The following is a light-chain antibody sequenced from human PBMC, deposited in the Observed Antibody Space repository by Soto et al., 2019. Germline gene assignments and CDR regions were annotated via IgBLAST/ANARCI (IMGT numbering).Light chain of an antibody. J-gene: IGKJ1*01. CDR3: QQRRSWPRA. V-gene: IGKV3-11*01. Sequence: EIVLTQSPATLSLSPGERATLSCRASQNISVYLAWYRQKPGQAPRLLIYDATNRATGIPARFNGSGSGTDFTLTISSLEPEDFAVYYCQQRRSWPRAFGQGTKVDIK. CDR2: DAT. CDR1: QNISVY.